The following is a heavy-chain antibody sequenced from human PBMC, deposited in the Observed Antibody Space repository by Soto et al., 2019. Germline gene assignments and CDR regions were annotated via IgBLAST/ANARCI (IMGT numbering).Heavy chain of an antibody. CDR3: ARSGRQQLVRRIWFDL. D-gene: IGHD6-13*01. CDR2: ITHSGST. CDR1: GGSFSAYS. J-gene: IGHJ5*02. V-gene: IGHV4-34*02. Sequence: QVQLQQWGTGLLKPSETLSLTCAVYGGSFSAYSWSWIRQPPGKGMEWIGEITHSGSTYYNPSLKSRVTISVDTSKNQFSLKLSSVTAADSAVYYCARSGRQQLVRRIWFDLWGQGTLVTVSS.